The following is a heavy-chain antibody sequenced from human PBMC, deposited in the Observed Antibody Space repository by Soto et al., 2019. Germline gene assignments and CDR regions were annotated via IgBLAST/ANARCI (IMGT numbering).Heavy chain of an antibody. CDR2: INPDTGTT. CDR3: ARVTDASSWNYAGFDY. Sequence: ASVTVSCKASGYTFSSYYMHWVRQAPGQGLEWMGRINPDTGTTTYAQNFQGRVTMTRDTSTSTVYMELSSLRSDDTAVYYCARVTDASSWNYAGFDYWGQGTLVTV. D-gene: IGHD6-13*01. J-gene: IGHJ4*02. V-gene: IGHV1-46*01. CDR1: GYTFSSYY.